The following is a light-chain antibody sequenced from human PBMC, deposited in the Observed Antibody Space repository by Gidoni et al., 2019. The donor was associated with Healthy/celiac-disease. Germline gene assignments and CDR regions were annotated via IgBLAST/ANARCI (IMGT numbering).Light chain of an antibody. J-gene: IGKJ2*01. V-gene: IGKV4-1*01. Sequence: DIVMTQSSYSLAFSLGERATINCKSSQSVLYISNNKNNLAWYQQKPGQPPKRLIYWAATRESGVPDRFSGSGSGTDFTLTISSMQAEDVAVYYCQQYDSTPLYTFGQGTKLEIK. CDR1: QSVLYISNNKNN. CDR3: QQYDSTPLYT. CDR2: WAA.